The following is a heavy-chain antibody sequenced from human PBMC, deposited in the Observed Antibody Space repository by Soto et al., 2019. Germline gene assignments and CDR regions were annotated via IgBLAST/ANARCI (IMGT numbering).Heavy chain of an antibody. CDR2: ISSSSSYI. J-gene: IGHJ6*02. CDR1: GFTFSSYS. D-gene: IGHD5-12*01. V-gene: IGHV3-21*01. CDR3: ARDKGGYSGYEPRPDYYYYGMDV. Sequence: EVQLVESGGGLVKPGGSLRLSCAASGFTFSSYSMNWVRQAPGKGLEWVSSISSSSSYIYYADSVKGRFTISRDNAKKSMYLQMNGLRAEDTAVDYCARDKGGYSGYEPRPDYYYYGMDVWGQGTTVTVSS.